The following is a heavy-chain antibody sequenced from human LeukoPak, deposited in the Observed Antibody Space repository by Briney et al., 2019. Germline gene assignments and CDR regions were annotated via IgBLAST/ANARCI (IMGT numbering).Heavy chain of an antibody. Sequence: GGSLRLSCAASGFSVSSYAMSWVRQAPGKGLEWIAYISSSSSTIYYADSVGGRFTISRDNAKDSLYLQMHSLRAEDTAVYYCARDRAGGAYYYDSSGYSYWGQGTLVTVSS. V-gene: IGHV3-48*01. CDR3: ARDRAGGAYYYDSSGYSY. J-gene: IGHJ4*02. CDR2: ISSSSSTI. CDR1: GFSVSSYA. D-gene: IGHD3-22*01.